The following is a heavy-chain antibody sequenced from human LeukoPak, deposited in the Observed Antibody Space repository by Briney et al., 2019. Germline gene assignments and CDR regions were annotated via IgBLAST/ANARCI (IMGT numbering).Heavy chain of an antibody. CDR1: GYTFTSYA. CDR3: ARAPRGFRRCDY. V-gene: IGHV1-18*01. J-gene: IGHJ4*02. CDR2: ISAYNGNT. Sequence: GASVKVSCKASGYTFTSYAFSWVRQAPGQGLEWMGWISAYNGNTNYAQKLQDRVTMTTDTSTSTAYMELRSLRSDDTAVYYCARAPRGFRRCDYWGQGTLVTVSS.